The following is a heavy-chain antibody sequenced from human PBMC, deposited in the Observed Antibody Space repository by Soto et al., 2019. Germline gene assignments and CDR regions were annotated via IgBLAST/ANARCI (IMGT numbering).Heavy chain of an antibody. CDR3: ARDRRDGYKRSFEF. J-gene: IGHJ4*02. D-gene: IGHD5-12*01. Sequence: PSETLSLTCTVSDRSISSHYWSSIREPPVNGLEWTGYIYYSGSTNYNPSLKSRVTISVDTSKNHLSLTLNSVTSADTAVYFCARDRRDGYKRSFEFWGQGNQVTVSS. V-gene: IGHV4-59*11. CDR2: IYYSGST. CDR1: DRSISSHY.